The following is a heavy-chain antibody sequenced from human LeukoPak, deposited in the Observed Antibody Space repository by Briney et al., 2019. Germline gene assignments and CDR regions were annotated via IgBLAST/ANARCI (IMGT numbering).Heavy chain of an antibody. J-gene: IGHJ3*02. CDR2: IYYSGNT. Sequence: SETLSLTCTVSGGSISSGDYYWSWIRQPPGKGLEWIGYIYYSGNTYYNPSLKSRVTISVDTSKNQFSLKLTSVTAADTAMYYCATYSRDWYPDAFDIWGQGTMVTVSS. D-gene: IGHD6-19*01. V-gene: IGHV4-30-4*01. CDR1: GGSISSGDYY. CDR3: ATYSRDWYPDAFDI.